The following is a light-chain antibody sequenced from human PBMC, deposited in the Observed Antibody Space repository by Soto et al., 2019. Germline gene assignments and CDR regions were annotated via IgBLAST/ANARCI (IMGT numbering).Light chain of an antibody. CDR1: SGHSSYA. CDR3: QTWGTGIRV. V-gene: IGLV4-69*01. J-gene: IGLJ1*01. Sequence: QPVLTQSPSASASLGASVKFICTLSSGHSSYAIAWHQQQPEKGPRYLMKINSDGSHSKGDGIPDRFSGSSSGAERYLTISSLQSEDQAYYYCQTWGTGIRVFGTGTKLTVL. CDR2: INSDGSH.